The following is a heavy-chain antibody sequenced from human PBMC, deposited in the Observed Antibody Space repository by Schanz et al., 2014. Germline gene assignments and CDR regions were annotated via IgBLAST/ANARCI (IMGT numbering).Heavy chain of an antibody. J-gene: IGHJ4*02. CDR2: ISSDGSKK. D-gene: IGHD3-10*01. CDR1: GFNFANHA. V-gene: IGHV3-30*18. Sequence: QVQLVDSGGGGVQPERSLRLSCAASGFNFANHAIHWVRQGQGNGLQWVAVISSDGSKKLYADSVKARFTISRDNSKNSVSLQMDSLRPEDTAVYFCAKDLHSNSGNYYSYYFDSWGPGALVTVSS. CDR3: AKDLHSNSGNYYSYYFDS.